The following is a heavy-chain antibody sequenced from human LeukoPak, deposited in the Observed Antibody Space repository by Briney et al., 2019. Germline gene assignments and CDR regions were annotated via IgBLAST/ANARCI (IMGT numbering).Heavy chain of an antibody. CDR3: VRQDCSAGSCYLDY. D-gene: IGHD2-15*01. CDR1: RFIFSNYA. Sequence: GGSLRLSCAASRFIFSNYAMHWVRQAPGKGLVWVAVISYDGRNEYYADSVKGRFTISRDYSKNTLYLQMNSLRTEDTAVYYCVRQDCSAGSCYLDYWGHGTLVTVSS. J-gene: IGHJ4*01. V-gene: IGHV3-30*04. CDR2: ISYDGRNE.